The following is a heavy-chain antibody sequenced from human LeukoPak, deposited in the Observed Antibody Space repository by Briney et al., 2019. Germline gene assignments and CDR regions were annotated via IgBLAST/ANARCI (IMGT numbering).Heavy chain of an antibody. Sequence: PGGSLRLSCAASGFTFSSYCMDWVRQTPGKGLEWVSSISSSSSYIYYADSVKGRFTISRDNAKNSLYLQMNSLRAEDTAVYYCARAGAYCGGDCYSDLYYFDYWGQGTLVTVSS. J-gene: IGHJ4*02. CDR1: GFTFSSYC. CDR2: ISSSSSYI. V-gene: IGHV3-21*01. D-gene: IGHD2-21*02. CDR3: ARAGAYCGGDCYSDLYYFDY.